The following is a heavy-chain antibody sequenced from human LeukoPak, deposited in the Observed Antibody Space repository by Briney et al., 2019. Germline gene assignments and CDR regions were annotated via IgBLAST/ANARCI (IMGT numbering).Heavy chain of an antibody. CDR3: ARARQYDSIDY. Sequence: ASVKVSCKASGYTFTGYYMHWVRQAPGQGLEWLGIINPSGGSTLYAENFQGSVTMTRDMSTSTVYMELSSLRSEDTAIYYCARARQYDSIDYWGQGTLVTVSS. CDR2: INPSGGST. CDR1: GYTFTGYY. J-gene: IGHJ4*02. V-gene: IGHV1-46*01. D-gene: IGHD3-22*01.